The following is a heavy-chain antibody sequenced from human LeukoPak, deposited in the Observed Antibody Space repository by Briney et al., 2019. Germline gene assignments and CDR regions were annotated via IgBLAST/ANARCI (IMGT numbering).Heavy chain of an antibody. J-gene: IGHJ6*04. Sequence: GESLKISCKGSGYSFTNYWIAWVRQMPGKGLEWMGIIYPGDSDTRYSPSFQGQVTISADKSISTAYLQWSSLKASDTAIYYCARPLHKLAPMDVWGKGTTVTISS. CDR3: ARPLHKLAPMDV. CDR1: GYSFTNYW. V-gene: IGHV5-51*01. CDR2: IYPGDSDT. D-gene: IGHD1-1*01.